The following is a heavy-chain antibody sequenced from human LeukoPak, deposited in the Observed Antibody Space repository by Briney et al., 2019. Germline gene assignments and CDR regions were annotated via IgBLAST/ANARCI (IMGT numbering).Heavy chain of an antibody. CDR1: GFTFSSYW. Sequence: PGGSLRLSCAASGFTFSSYWMHWVRQAPGKGLVWVSRINSDGSSTTYADSVKGRFTISRDNAKKSLYLQMNSLRAEDTAVYYCVRGAHDFDHWGQGVLVTVSS. J-gene: IGHJ4*02. CDR3: VRGAHDFDH. V-gene: IGHV3-74*01. CDR2: INSDGSST.